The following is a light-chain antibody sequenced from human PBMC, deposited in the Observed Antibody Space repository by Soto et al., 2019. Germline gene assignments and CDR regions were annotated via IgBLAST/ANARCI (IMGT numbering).Light chain of an antibody. Sequence: QSALTQPASVSGSPGQSITISCTGTSSDVGSYNLVSWYQQHPGKAPKLIIYEGSKRPSGVSNRFSGSKSGNTASLTISGLQADDEADYYCCSYAGSSTLYVFGTGTKLTVL. CDR2: EGS. CDR1: SSDVGSYNL. V-gene: IGLV2-23*01. J-gene: IGLJ1*01. CDR3: CSYAGSSTLYV.